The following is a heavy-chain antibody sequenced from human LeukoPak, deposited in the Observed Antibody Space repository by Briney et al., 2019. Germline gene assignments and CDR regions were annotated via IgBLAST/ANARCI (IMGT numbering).Heavy chain of an antibody. Sequence: GGSLRLSCAASGFTFSSYSMTWVRQAPGKGLEWVSSISSSSSYIYYADSVKGRFTISRDNANNTLYLQMNSLRAEDTAVYYCASERPSSSWYDYWGQGTLVTVSS. V-gene: IGHV3-21*06. CDR3: ASERPSSSWYDY. J-gene: IGHJ4*02. CDR1: GFTFSSYS. CDR2: ISSSSSYI. D-gene: IGHD6-13*01.